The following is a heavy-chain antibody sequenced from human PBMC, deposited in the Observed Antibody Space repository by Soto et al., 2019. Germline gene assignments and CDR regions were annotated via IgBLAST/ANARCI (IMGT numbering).Heavy chain of an antibody. V-gene: IGHV1-69*02. D-gene: IGHD2-15*01. Sequence: QVQLVQSGAEVKQPGSSVKVSCKASGGTFSSYTISWVRQAPGQGLEWMGRIIPILGIANYAQKFQGRVTITADKSTSTADMELSSLRSEDTAVYYCASLGYCSGGSCYSSASYWGQGTLVTVSS. CDR2: IIPILGIA. CDR3: ASLGYCSGGSCYSSASY. J-gene: IGHJ4*02. CDR1: GGTFSSYT.